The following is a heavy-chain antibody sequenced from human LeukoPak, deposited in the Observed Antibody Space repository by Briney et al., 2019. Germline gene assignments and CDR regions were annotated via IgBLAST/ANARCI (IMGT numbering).Heavy chain of an antibody. D-gene: IGHD3-10*01. V-gene: IGHV5-51*01. CDR1: GYSITNYW. J-gene: IGHJ2*01. CDR3: ARGPGITAYWYFDV. CDR2: IYLGVSDT. Sequence: GESLKISCKGSGYSITNYWIGWVRQMPGKGLEWMWSIYLGVSDTRYSPSFQGQVTISGDKSISTAYLQWNSLKASDTAMYYCARGPGITAYWYFDVWGRGTLATVSS.